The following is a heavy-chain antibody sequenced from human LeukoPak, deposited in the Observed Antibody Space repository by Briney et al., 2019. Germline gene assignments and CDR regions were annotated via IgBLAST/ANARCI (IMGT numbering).Heavy chain of an antibody. CDR3: ARDPAPHSAPLPHFDY. V-gene: IGHV3-21*01. CDR1: GFAFGGYT. CDR2: ISDNSAYI. J-gene: IGHJ4*02. D-gene: IGHD5-18*01. Sequence: PGGSLRLSCAASGFAFGGYTMTWVRQAPGKGLEWVSSISDNSAYIYHADSLQGRFTTSRDNVKNSLFLQMSSLRAHDTAVYYCARDPAPHSAPLPHFDYWGQGILVTVSS.